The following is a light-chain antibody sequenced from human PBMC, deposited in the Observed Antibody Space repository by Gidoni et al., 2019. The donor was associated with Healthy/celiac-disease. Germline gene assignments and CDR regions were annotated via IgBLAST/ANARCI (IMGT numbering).Light chain of an antibody. V-gene: IGKV3-20*01. Sequence: ETVLTQSPGTLSLSPGERATLSCRASQSVSSSYLAWYQQKPGQAPRLLIYGASSRATGIPDRFSGSGSGTDFTLTISRLEPEDFAVYYCQQYGSSLITFGQXTRLEIK. CDR3: QQYGSSLIT. J-gene: IGKJ5*01. CDR1: QSVSSSY. CDR2: GAS.